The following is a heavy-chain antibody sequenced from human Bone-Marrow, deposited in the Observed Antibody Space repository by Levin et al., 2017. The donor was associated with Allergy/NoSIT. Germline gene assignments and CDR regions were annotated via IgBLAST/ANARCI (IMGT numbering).Heavy chain of an antibody. V-gene: IGHV1-69*13. CDR2: VTLNFGVA. CDR3: TRGGGSSGWIPGGN. CDR1: GGNFRGYA. Sequence: VASVKVSCKASGGNFRGYAVSWVRQAPGQGLEWMGGVTLNFGVANYAQKFQGRVTISADESATTLYMELSGLKVEDTAVYYCTRGGGSSGWIPGGNWGQGTQVIVSS. J-gene: IGHJ4*02. D-gene: IGHD6-19*01.